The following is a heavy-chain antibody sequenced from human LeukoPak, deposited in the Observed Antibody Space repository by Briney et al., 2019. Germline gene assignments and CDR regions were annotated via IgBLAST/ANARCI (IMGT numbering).Heavy chain of an antibody. CDR1: GGTFSSYA. J-gene: IGHJ2*01. Sequence: SVKVSCKASGGTFSSYAISWVRQAPGQGLEWMGRIIPILGIANYAQKFQGRVTITADKSTSTAYMELSSLRSEDTAVYYCARIYCSSTSCYNTFDLWGRGTLVTVSS. D-gene: IGHD2-2*02. V-gene: IGHV1-69*04. CDR3: ARIYCSSTSCYNTFDL. CDR2: IIPILGIA.